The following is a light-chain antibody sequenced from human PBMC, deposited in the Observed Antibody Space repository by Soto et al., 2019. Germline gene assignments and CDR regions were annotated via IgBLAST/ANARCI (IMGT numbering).Light chain of an antibody. CDR3: QQYNKWPLT. J-gene: IGKJ4*01. CDR2: GTF. Sequence: EIVMTQSPATLSVSPGERATLSCRASQSVYSNLAWYQQKPGQAPRLLIHGTFTRATGIPARFSGSGSGTEFTLTISGLQSEDFAVYYCQQYNKWPLTFGGGTKVEIK. V-gene: IGKV3-15*01. CDR1: QSVYSN.